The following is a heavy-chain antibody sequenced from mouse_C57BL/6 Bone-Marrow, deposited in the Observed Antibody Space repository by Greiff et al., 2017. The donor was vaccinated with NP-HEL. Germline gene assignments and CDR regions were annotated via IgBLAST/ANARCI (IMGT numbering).Heavy chain of an antibody. Sequence: EVQLQQSGAELVRPGASVKLSCTASGFNINDYYMHWVKQRPGQGLEWIGRIDPEDGDTEYAAKFKGKATMTADTSSNTAYLQLSSLTSEDTAVYYCTTPFGPYFDSWGQGTTLTVSS. CDR1: GFNINDYY. CDR2: IDPEDGDT. V-gene: IGHV14-1*01. J-gene: IGHJ2*01. CDR3: TTPFGPYFDS.